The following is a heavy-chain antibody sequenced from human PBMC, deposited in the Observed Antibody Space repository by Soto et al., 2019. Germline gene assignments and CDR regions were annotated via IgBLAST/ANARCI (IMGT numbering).Heavy chain of an antibody. J-gene: IGHJ5*02. CDR1: GGTFSSYT. D-gene: IGHD1-1*01. V-gene: IGHV1-69*02. CDR3: ARGGAWHDVFSGSFDP. Sequence: QVQLVQSGAEVKKPGSSVKVSCKASGGTFSSYTISWVRQAPGQGLEWMGRIIPILGIANYAQKFQGRVTITADKSTTTGYLGRSSLSSEDTAVHYCARGGAWHDVFSGSFDPWGPGTLVTVSS. CDR2: IIPILGIA.